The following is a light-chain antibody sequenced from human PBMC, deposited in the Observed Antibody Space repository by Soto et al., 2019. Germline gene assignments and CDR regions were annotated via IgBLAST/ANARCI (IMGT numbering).Light chain of an antibody. CDR3: QQRSNWPLLT. CDR2: DAS. V-gene: IGKV3-11*01. CDR1: QSVSNS. Sequence: EIVLTQSPATLSLSPGERATLSCRASQSVSNSLAWYQQKPGQAHRLLIYDASNRATGIPARFSGSGSGTDFTLNISSLEPEDFAVYYCQQRSNWPLLTFGGGTKVAIK. J-gene: IGKJ4*01.